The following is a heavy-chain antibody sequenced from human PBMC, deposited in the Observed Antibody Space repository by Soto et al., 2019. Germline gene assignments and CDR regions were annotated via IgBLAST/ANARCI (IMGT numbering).Heavy chain of an antibody. CDR1: GYTFTTYG. CDR3: ASRLGYYYYGLDV. CDR2: ISTYNGDT. V-gene: IGHV1-18*01. J-gene: IGHJ6*02. Sequence: QVQLVQSGGEVMKPGASVKVSCKASGYTFTTYGISWVRQAPGQGLEWMGWISTYNGDTNYAQKLQDRVTMTIDTSTTTGYMELRSLRSDDTAGYYCASRLGYYYYGLDVWGQGTTVTVSS. D-gene: IGHD3-16*01.